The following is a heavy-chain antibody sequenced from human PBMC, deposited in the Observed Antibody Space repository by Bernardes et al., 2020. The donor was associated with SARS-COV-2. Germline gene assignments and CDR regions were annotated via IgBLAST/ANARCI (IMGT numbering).Heavy chain of an antibody. J-gene: IGHJ2*01. Sequence: ASVKVSCKASGYTFTNYGISWVRQAPGQGLEWVGWISAYNGNTNYAQTIQGRVTMTTDTSTSTAYMELRSLRSDDTAVYYCSRTFGYCSCGYCYSYWYFDLWGRGTLLPVSS. D-gene: IGHD2-15*01. CDR1: GYTFTNYG. CDR3: SRTFGYCSCGYCYSYWYFDL. CDR2: ISAYNGNT. V-gene: IGHV1-18*01.